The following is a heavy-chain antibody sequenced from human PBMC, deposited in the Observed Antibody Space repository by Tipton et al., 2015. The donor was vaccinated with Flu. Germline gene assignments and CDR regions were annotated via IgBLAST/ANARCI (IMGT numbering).Heavy chain of an antibody. V-gene: IGHV3-48*03. D-gene: IGHD3-16*01. J-gene: IGHJ4*02. CDR2: INPSGTTK. CDR3: ARGFIRLCDY. Sequence: SLRLSCAASGFAFSSYEMNWVRQAPGKGLEWVSFINPSGTTKYYADSVKGRFTISRDNAENSLYLQMNSLRAEDTAVYYCARGFIRLCDYWGQGTLVTVPS. CDR1: GFAFSSYE.